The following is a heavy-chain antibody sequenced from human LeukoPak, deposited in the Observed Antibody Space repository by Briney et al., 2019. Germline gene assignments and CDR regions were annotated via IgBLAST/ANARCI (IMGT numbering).Heavy chain of an antibody. CDR1: GFTFSSYG. V-gene: IGHV3-30*02. CDR2: IRYDGSNK. D-gene: IGHD3-16*02. CDR3: ATRQISRPMITFGGVIV. Sequence: GGSLRLSCAASGFTFSSYGMHWVRQAPGKGLEWVAFIRYDGSNKYYADSVKGRFTISRDNSKNTLYLQMNSLRAEDTAVYYCATRQISRPMITFGGVIVWGQGTLVTVSS. J-gene: IGHJ4*02.